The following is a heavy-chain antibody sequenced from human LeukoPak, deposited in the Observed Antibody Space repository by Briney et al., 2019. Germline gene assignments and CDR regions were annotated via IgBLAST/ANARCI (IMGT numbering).Heavy chain of an antibody. CDR3: ARWDY. CDR2: IKQDGGEK. J-gene: IGHJ4*02. Sequence: PGGFLRLSCAASGFTFSSYSMNWVRQAPGKGLEWVARIKQDGGEKYYVDSVKGRFTISRDNAKNSLYLQMNSLRAEDTAVYYCARWDYWGQGTLVTVSS. V-gene: IGHV3-7*05. CDR1: GFTFSSYS.